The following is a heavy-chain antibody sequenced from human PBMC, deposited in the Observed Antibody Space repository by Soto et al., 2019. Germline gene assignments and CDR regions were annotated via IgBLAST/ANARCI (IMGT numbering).Heavy chain of an antibody. CDR2: ISSSSSTI. D-gene: IGHD3-3*01. J-gene: IGHJ2*01. CDR3: ARDMYYDFWSALEIHWYFDL. CDR1: GFTFSSYS. Sequence: EVQLVESGGGLVQPGGSLRLSCAASGFTFSSYSMNWVRQAPGKGLEWVSYISSSSSTIYYADSVKGRFTISRDNAKNSLYLQMNSLRAEDTAVYYCARDMYYDFWSALEIHWYFDLWGRGTLVTVSS. V-gene: IGHV3-48*01.